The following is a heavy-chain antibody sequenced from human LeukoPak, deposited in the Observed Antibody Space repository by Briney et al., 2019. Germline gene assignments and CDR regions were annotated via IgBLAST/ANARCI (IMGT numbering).Heavy chain of an antibody. J-gene: IGHJ4*02. Sequence: GGSLRLSCAASGFTVSNAWMSWVRQPPGKGLEWIGRIKTKTAGGTTGYPAPVKGEFTISRDDSKNTLYLQMNSLRAEDTAVYYCARGTPYNWNYLGDYWGQGTLVTVSS. V-gene: IGHV3-15*01. D-gene: IGHD1-7*01. CDR3: ARGTPYNWNYLGDY. CDR2: IKTKTAGGTT. CDR1: GFTVSNAW.